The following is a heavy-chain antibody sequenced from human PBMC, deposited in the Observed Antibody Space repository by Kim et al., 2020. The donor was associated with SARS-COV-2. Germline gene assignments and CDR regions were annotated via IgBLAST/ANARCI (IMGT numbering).Heavy chain of an antibody. CDR2: IHHSGTT. CDR1: GGSITSSSFY. CDR3: AGTSSSGWYIIDY. V-gene: IGHV4-39*01. Sequence: SETLSLTCAVSGGSITSSSFYWGWVRQPPGKGLEWIGIIHHSGTTRYNSSLESRVTISVDSSKNEFSLRVTSVTAADTAVYYCAGTSSSGWYIIDYWGQGTLVTVSS. D-gene: IGHD6-19*01. J-gene: IGHJ4*02.